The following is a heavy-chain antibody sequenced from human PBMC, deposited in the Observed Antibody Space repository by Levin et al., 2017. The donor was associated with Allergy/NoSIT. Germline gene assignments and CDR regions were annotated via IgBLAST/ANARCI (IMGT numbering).Heavy chain of an antibody. Sequence: GESLKISCAASGFTFSSYAMHWVRKAPGKGLEWVAVISYDGSNKYYADSVKGRFTISRDNSKNTLYLQMNSLRAEDTAVYYCARKRIAVAVTYYNWFDPWGQGTLVTVSS. D-gene: IGHD6-19*01. J-gene: IGHJ5*02. CDR3: ARKRIAVAVTYYNWFDP. CDR2: ISYDGSNK. V-gene: IGHV3-30-3*01. CDR1: GFTFSSYA.